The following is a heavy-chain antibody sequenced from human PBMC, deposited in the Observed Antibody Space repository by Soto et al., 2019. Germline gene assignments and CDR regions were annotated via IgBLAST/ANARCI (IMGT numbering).Heavy chain of an antibody. CDR2: ISGSGATT. J-gene: IGHJ4*02. Sequence: EVQLLESGGGLVQPGGSLRLSCAASGFSFSNFVMSWVRQAPGKGLEWVSYISGSGATTYSAASVKGRFTISRDNSKNTLYRQMNSLTPEDTAVYYCAKGRDSWSGYSHYWGQGTLVTVSS. CDR3: AKGRDSWSGYSHY. V-gene: IGHV3-23*01. CDR1: GFSFSNFV. D-gene: IGHD3-3*01.